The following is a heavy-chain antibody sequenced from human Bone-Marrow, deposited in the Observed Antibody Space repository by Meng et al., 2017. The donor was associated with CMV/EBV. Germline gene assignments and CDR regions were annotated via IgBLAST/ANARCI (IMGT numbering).Heavy chain of an antibody. Sequence: ASVKVSCKVAGYTLTELSMNWVRQAPGKGLEWMGGFDPEDGETIYAQKFQGRVTMTEDTSTDTAYMELSSLRSEDTAVYYCATIYCSSTSCYPTRFDPWGQGTLVTVSS. CDR3: ATIYCSSTSCYPTRFDP. CDR2: FDPEDGET. D-gene: IGHD2-2*01. V-gene: IGHV1-24*01. CDR1: GYTLTELS. J-gene: IGHJ5*02.